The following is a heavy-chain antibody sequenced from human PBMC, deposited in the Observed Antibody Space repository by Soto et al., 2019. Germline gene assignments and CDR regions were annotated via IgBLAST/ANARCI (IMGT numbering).Heavy chain of an antibody. D-gene: IGHD2-21*01. CDR2: IYPGDSDT. J-gene: IGHJ4*02. Sequence: GDSLKISCMGSVYSFTNYWIGWVRQMPGKGLEWMGIIYPGDSDTRYSPSFQGQVTISADKSITTAYLQWSSLKASDNAMYYCARLANIFDLDSWGQGTRGTVS. CDR1: VYSFTNYW. V-gene: IGHV5-51*01. CDR3: ARLANIFDLDS.